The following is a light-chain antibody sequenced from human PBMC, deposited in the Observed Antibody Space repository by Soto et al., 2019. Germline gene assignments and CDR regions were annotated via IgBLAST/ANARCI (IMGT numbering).Light chain of an antibody. CDR3: SSYTSSSVV. Sequence: QSALTQPASVSGSPGQSITISCTGTSSDVGGYNYVPWYQQHPGKAPKLMIYGVSNRPSGVSNRFSGSKSGNTASLTISGLQAEDEADYYCSSYTSSSVVFGGGTKVTVL. V-gene: IGLV2-14*01. J-gene: IGLJ2*01. CDR1: SSDVGGYNY. CDR2: GVS.